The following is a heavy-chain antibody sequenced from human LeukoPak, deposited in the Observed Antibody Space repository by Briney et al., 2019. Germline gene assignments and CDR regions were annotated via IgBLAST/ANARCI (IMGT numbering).Heavy chain of an antibody. V-gene: IGHV4-4*07. Sequence: SQTLSLTCTVSDGSISSYYWSWIRQPAGKGLEWIGRIYTSGSTNYNPSLKSRVTMSVDTSKNQFSLKLSSVTAADTAVYYCGRDSDGGNGLYGGFDHWGQGTLVTVSS. CDR1: DGSISSYY. J-gene: IGHJ4*02. CDR2: IYTSGST. CDR3: GRDSDGGNGLYGGFDH. D-gene: IGHD4-23*01.